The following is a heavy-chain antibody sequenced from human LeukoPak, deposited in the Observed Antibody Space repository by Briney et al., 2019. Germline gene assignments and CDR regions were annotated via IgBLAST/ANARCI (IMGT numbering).Heavy chain of an antibody. CDR2: IKQDGSEK. CDR1: GFTLSSYW. V-gene: IGHV3-7*01. CDR3: ARYRRYDILTGYCFDY. Sequence: GGSLRLSCAASGFTLSSYWMSWVRQAPGKGLEWVANIKQDGSEKYYVDSVKGRFTISRDNAKNSVYLQMNSLRAADTAVYYCARYRRYDILTGYCFDYWGQGTLVTVSS. D-gene: IGHD3-9*01. J-gene: IGHJ4*02.